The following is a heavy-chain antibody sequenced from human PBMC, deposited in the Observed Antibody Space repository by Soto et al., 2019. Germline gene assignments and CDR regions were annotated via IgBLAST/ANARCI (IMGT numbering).Heavy chain of an antibody. D-gene: IGHD3-9*01. CDR1: GFSLSTSGMC. J-gene: IGHJ4*02. CDR2: IDWDDDK. Sequence: SGPTLVNPTQTLTLTCTFSGFSLSTSGMCVSWIRQPPGKALEWLARIDWDDDKYYSTSLKTRLTISKDTPKNQVVLTMTNMDPVDTATYYCARMGQYYDILTGYWSGYYFDYWGQGTLVTVSS. CDR3: ARMGQYYDILTGYWSGYYFDY. V-gene: IGHV2-70*11.